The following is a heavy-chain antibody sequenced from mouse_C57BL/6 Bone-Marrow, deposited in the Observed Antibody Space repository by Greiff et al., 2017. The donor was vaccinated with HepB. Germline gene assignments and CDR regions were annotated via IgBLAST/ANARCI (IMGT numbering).Heavy chain of an antibody. CDR1: GFTFSNYW. V-gene: IGHV6-3*01. CDR3: TGYGADFDV. D-gene: IGHD1-1*01. J-gene: IGHJ1*03. CDR2: IRLKSDNYAT. Sequence: EVKVVESGGGLVQPGGSMKLSCVASGFTFSNYWMNWVRQSPEKGLEWVAQIRLKSDNYATHYAESVKGRFTISRDDSKSSVYLQMNNLRAEDTGIYYCTGYGADFDVWGTGTTVTVSS.